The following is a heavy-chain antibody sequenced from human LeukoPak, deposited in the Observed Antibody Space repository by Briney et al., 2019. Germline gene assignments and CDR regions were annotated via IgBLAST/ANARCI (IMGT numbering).Heavy chain of an antibody. J-gene: IGHJ4*02. Sequence: SETLSLTCTVSGGSISSGDYYWSWIRQPPGKGLEWIGEINHGGSTNYNPSLKSRVTISVDTSKNQFSLKLSSVTAADTAVYYCARGRATYDFWSGYLFDYWGQGTLVTVSS. D-gene: IGHD3-3*01. CDR1: GGSISSGDYY. CDR2: INHGGST. V-gene: IGHV4-39*07. CDR3: ARGRATYDFWSGYLFDY.